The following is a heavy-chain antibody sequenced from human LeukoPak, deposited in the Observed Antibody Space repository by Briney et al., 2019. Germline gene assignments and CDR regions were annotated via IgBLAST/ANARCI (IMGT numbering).Heavy chain of an antibody. CDR2: INHSGST. V-gene: IGHV4-34*01. CDR3: ARGPGAVAGNAEYFQH. Sequence: SETLSLTCAVYGGSLSGYYWSWIRQPPGKGLEWIGEINHSGSTNYNPSLKSRVTISVDTSKNQFSLKLSSVTAADTAVYYCARGPGAVAGNAEYFQHWGQGTLVTVSS. CDR1: GGSLSGYY. D-gene: IGHD6-19*01. J-gene: IGHJ1*01.